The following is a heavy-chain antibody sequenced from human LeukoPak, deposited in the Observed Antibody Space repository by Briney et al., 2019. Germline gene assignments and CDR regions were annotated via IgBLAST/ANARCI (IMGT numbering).Heavy chain of an antibody. CDR2: IYSGGST. CDR3: ARDLYGDYPDY. Sequence: PGGSLRLSCAASGLTVSSNDMSWVRQAPGKGLEWVSLIYSGGSTYYADSVKGRVTISRGNSKNTLYLQMNSLRAEDTAVYYCARDLYGDYPDYWGQGTLVTVSS. D-gene: IGHD4-17*01. J-gene: IGHJ4*02. V-gene: IGHV3-53*01. CDR1: GLTVSSND.